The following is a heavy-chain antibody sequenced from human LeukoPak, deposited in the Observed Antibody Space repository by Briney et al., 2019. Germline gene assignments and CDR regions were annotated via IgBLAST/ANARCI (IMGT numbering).Heavy chain of an antibody. CDR2: INHSGST. CDR1: GGSFSGYY. Sequence: SETLSLTCAVYGGSFSGYYWSWIRQPPGKGPGWIGEINHSGSTNYNPSLKSRVTISVDTSKNQFSLKLSSVTAADTAVYYCARGRRSRGYSYGYYYYMDVWGKGTTVTVSS. J-gene: IGHJ6*03. D-gene: IGHD5-18*01. V-gene: IGHV4-34*01. CDR3: ARGRRSRGYSYGYYYYMDV.